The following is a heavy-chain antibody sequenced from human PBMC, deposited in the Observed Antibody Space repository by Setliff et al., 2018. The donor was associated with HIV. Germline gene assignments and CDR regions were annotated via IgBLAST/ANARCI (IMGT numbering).Heavy chain of an antibody. D-gene: IGHD2-2*01. CDR3: ARGYCNSSNCYAIDY. Sequence: GGSLRLSCAVSGFSFSDYILTWIRQAPGKGLEWVSYISPSSTIIYYPDSVKGRFTISRDNAKNSLYLQMNSLRAEDTAVYYCARGYCNSSNCYAIDYWGQGTLVTVSS. J-gene: IGHJ4*02. V-gene: IGHV3-11*04. CDR2: ISPSSTII. CDR1: GFSFSDYI.